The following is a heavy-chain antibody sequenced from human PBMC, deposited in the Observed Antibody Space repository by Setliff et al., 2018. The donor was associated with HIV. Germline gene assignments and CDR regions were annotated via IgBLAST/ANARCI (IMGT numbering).Heavy chain of an antibody. J-gene: IGHJ3*02. Sequence: SETLSLTCAVYGGSFSGYYWSWIRQPPGKGLEWIGEINHSGSTNYNPSLKSRVTISVDTSKNQFSLKLSSVTAADTAVYYCARGRYSSGWYKDAFDIWGQGTMVTVSS. D-gene: IGHD6-19*01. CDR2: INHSGST. CDR1: GGSFSGYY. CDR3: ARGRYSSGWYKDAFDI. V-gene: IGHV4-34*01.